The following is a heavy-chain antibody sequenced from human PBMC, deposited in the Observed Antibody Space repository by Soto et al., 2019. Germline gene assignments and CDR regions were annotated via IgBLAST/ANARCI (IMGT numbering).Heavy chain of an antibody. CDR1: GFPFSSYG. V-gene: IGHV3-30*03. J-gene: IGHJ4*02. CDR2: ISYDGSNK. CDR3: VGGQYYFDY. Sequence: QVQLLESGGGVVQPGRSLRLSCAASGFPFSSYGMHWVREAPGKGLEWVAVISYDGSNKYYADSVKGRFTISRDNSASTLYLQMNSLRPEDTALYYCVGGQYYFDYRGQGTLVTVSP. D-gene: IGHD3-10*01.